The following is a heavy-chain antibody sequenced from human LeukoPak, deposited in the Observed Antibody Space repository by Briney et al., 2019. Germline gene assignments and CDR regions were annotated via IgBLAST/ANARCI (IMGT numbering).Heavy chain of an antibody. Sequence: SVKVSCKASGGSFTTYAXXXVRQAPTQGXXXXXXXXXXXXIPNYAQKFXGRVTXTADESTSTAYMELSSLRSEDTAMYYCARPRQRYCSGGTCYSRDGFDIWGQGTMVTVSS. J-gene: IGHJ3*02. CDR3: ARPRQRYCSGGTCYSRDGFDI. CDR2: XXXXXXIP. V-gene: IGHV1-69*10. D-gene: IGHD2-15*01. CDR1: GGSFTTYA.